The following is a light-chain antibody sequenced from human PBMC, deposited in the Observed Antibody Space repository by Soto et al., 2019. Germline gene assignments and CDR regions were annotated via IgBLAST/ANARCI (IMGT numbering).Light chain of an antibody. V-gene: IGLV2-23*01. Sequence: QSVLTQPASVSGSPGQSITISCTGTSSDVGRYNLVSWYQQHPGKAPKLIIHEDSKRSSGLSNRFSGSKSGNTASLTISGLQAEDEADYYCCSYAGSSTYXFGTGTKVTV. CDR1: SSDVGRYNL. J-gene: IGLJ1*01. CDR2: EDS. CDR3: CSYAGSSTYX.